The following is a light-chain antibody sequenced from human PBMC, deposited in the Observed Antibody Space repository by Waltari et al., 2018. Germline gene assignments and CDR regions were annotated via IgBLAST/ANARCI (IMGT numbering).Light chain of an antibody. CDR2: SDS. CDR1: HIGSKT. CDR3: QVWDSVTAHVV. J-gene: IGLJ2*01. Sequence: SYVLTQPPSVSVAPGKTARLTCGGNHIGSKTVHWYQQKPGQAPLLVIYSDSDRPSGIPERFSGSNSGNTATLTIGSVEAGDEADYYCQVWDSVTAHVVFGGGTKLTVL. V-gene: IGLV3-21*04.